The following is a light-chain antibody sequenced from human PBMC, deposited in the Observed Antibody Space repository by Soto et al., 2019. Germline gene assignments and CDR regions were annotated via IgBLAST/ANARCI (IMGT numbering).Light chain of an antibody. J-gene: IGLJ1*01. Sequence: QSVLTQPASVSGSPGQSITISCTGTSSGVGGYNYVSWYQQHPGKAPKLMIYEVSNRPSGVSNRFSGSKSGNTASLTISGLQAEDEADYYCSSYRSSSTPLIFGTGTKVTVL. V-gene: IGLV2-14*01. CDR3: SSYRSSSTPLI. CDR1: SSGVGGYNY. CDR2: EVS.